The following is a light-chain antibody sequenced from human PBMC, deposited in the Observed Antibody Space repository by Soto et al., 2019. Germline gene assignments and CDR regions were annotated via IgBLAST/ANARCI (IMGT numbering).Light chain of an antibody. V-gene: IGKV1-5*03. CDR3: QQYNFYWT. Sequence: DIQMTQSPSTLPPSVGDRVTITCRARQTSDDWLAWYQQQPGQVHTLLIYKEYSLEIGVPSSVSGSESGTEVTLSISSLQPDDFATYYCQQYNFYWTFGQGTKVEIK. CDR1: QTSDDW. CDR2: KEY. J-gene: IGKJ1*01.